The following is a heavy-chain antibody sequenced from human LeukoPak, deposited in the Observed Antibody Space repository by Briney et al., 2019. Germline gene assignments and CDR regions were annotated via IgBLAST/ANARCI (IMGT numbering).Heavy chain of an antibody. CDR1: GFTFSSYG. CDR3: AKDRRMDIWFGELLGGGYMY. J-gene: IGHJ4*02. V-gene: IGHV3-23*01. Sequence: TGGSLRLSCAASGFTFSSYGMSWVRQAPGKGLEWVSAISGSGGSTYYADSVKGRFTISRDNSKNTLYLQMNSLRAEDTAVYYVAKDRRMDIWFGELLGGGYMYWGQGTLVTVSS. D-gene: IGHD3-10*01. CDR2: ISGSGGST.